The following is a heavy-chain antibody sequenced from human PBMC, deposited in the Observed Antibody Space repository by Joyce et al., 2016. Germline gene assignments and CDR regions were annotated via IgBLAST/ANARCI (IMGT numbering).Heavy chain of an antibody. D-gene: IGHD5-18*01. CDR1: GFTFDDYT. V-gene: IGHV3-43*01. Sequence: EVQLVESGGVVVQPGGYLRLSCAASGFTFDDYTMHWVRQAPGKGLDCVSLISWDGGSTYYADSLKGRFTIARDNSKNSLYLQMNSLRTEDSALYYCAKDNGYTYGYYFDSWGQGTLVTVSS. J-gene: IGHJ4*02. CDR2: ISWDGGST. CDR3: AKDNGYTYGYYFDS.